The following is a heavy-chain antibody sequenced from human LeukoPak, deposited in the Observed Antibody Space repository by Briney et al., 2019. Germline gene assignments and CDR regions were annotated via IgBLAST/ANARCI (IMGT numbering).Heavy chain of an antibody. CDR1: GFTFSSYS. CDR3: ARDGRRYDSSGYYVY. D-gene: IGHD3-22*01. Sequence: GGSLRLSCAASGFTFSSYSMNWVRQAPGKGLEWVSSISSSSSYIYYADSVKGRFTISRDNAKNSLYLQMNSLRAEDTAVYYCARDGRRYDSSGYYVYWGQGTLVTVSS. CDR2: ISSSSSYI. V-gene: IGHV3-21*01. J-gene: IGHJ4*02.